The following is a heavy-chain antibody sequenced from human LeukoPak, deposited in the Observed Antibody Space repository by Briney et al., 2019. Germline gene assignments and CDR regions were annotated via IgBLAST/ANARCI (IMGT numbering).Heavy chain of an antibody. J-gene: IGHJ5*02. CDR2: IYYSGST. CDR1: GGSISSGGYY. V-gene: IGHV4-31*03. D-gene: IGHD4-11*01. Sequence: PSQTLSLTCTVSGGSISSGGYYWSWIRQHPGKGLEWIGYIYYSGSTYYNPSLKSRVTISVDTSKNQFSLKLSSVTAADTAVYCCARSSPQALRLGQSDGWFDPWGQGTLVTVSS. CDR3: ARSSPQALRLGQSDGWFDP.